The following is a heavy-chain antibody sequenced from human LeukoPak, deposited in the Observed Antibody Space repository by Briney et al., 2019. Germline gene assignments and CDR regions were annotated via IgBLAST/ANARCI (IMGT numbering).Heavy chain of an antibody. CDR1: GYTFTGYS. CDR2: INPNSGGT. CDR3: ARDRNVFIPSAPRDHDAFDI. J-gene: IGHJ3*02. D-gene: IGHD2-2*01. Sequence: ASVKVSCKASGYTFTGYSMHWVRQAPGQGLEWMGWINPNSGGTNYAQKFQGRVTMTRDTSISTAYMELSRLRSDDTAVYYCARDRNVFIPSAPRDHDAFDIWGQGTMVTVSS. V-gene: IGHV1-2*02.